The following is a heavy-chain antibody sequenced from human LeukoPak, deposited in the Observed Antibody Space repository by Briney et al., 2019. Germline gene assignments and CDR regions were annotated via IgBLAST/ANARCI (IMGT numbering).Heavy chain of an antibody. D-gene: IGHD3-10*01. CDR3: AKGMNYYGSAYGMDV. Sequence: GGSLRLSCAASGFTFSDYAMSWVRQAPGKGLEWVSAISGSGGSTYYADSVKGRFTISRDTSKNTLYLQMNSLRAEDTAVYYCAKGMNYYGSAYGMDVWGQGTTVTVSS. CDR1: GFTFSDYA. J-gene: IGHJ6*02. CDR2: ISGSGGST. V-gene: IGHV3-23*01.